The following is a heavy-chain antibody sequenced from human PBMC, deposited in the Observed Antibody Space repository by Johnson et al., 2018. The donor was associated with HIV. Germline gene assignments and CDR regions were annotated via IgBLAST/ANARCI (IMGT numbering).Heavy chain of an antibody. J-gene: IGHJ3*02. CDR2: ISYDGSNK. CDR1: GFTFSSYA. CDR3: TRGLIGAFDI. Sequence: QVQLVESRGVLVQPGGSLRLSYAASGFTFSSYAMSWVRQAPGKGLEWVAVISYDGSNKYYADSVKGRFTISRDNSKNTLYFQMNNLRAEDTALYYCTRGLIGAFDIWGQGTMV. D-gene: IGHD2/OR15-2a*01. V-gene: IGHV3-30*14.